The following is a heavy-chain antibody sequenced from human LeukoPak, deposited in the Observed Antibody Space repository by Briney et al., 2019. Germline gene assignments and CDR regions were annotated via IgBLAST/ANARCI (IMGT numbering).Heavy chain of an antibody. CDR1: GFTFSSYG. D-gene: IGHD6-13*01. CDR3: ARSPISSWGIDY. V-gene: IGHV3-33*01. J-gene: IGHJ4*02. Sequence: GGSLRLSCAASGFTFSSYGMHWVRQAPGKGLEWVAVIWYDGSNKYYADFVKGRFTISRDNSKNTLYLQMNSLRAEDTAVYYCARSPISSWGIDYWGQGTLVTVSS. CDR2: IWYDGSNK.